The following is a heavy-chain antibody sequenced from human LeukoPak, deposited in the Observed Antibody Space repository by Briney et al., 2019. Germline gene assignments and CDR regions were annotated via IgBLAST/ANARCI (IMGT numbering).Heavy chain of an antibody. J-gene: IGHJ3*01. Sequence: GASVKVSCKASESIFTNLLIHWVRQAPGQGLEWMGWLVAKNGGTHYAQNFQGRVTMTRDTSIRTAYMELSGLGSDDTAVYYCAREGVDFDSWGQGTMVTVSS. CDR2: LVAKNGGT. V-gene: IGHV1-2*02. CDR3: AREGVDFDS. CDR1: ESIFTNLL.